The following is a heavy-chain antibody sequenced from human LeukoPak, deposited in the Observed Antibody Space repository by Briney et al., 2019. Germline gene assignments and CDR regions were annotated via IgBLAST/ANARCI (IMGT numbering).Heavy chain of an antibody. V-gene: IGHV4-34*01. Sequence: ASETLSLICAVYGGSFSGYYWSWIRQPPGKGLEWIGEINHSGSTNYNPSLKSRVTISVDTSKNQFSLKLSSVTAADTAVYYCARDTYDAFDIWGQGTMVTVSS. D-gene: IGHD2-2*02. J-gene: IGHJ3*02. CDR2: INHSGST. CDR3: ARDTYDAFDI. CDR1: GGSFSGYY.